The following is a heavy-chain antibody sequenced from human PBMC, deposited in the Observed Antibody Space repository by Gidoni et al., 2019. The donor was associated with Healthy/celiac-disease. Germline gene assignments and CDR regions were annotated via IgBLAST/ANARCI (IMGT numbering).Heavy chain of an antibody. Sequence: QVQLQESGPGLVKPSQTLSLTCTVSVGSISSGGYYWSWIRQHPGKGLEWIGYIYYSGSTYYNPSLKSRVTISVDTSKNQFSRKLSSVTAADTAVYYCARDYDSSGYFDYWGQGTLVTVSS. CDR2: IYYSGST. D-gene: IGHD3-22*01. CDR1: VGSISSGGYY. V-gene: IGHV4-31*03. J-gene: IGHJ4*02. CDR3: ARDYDSSGYFDY.